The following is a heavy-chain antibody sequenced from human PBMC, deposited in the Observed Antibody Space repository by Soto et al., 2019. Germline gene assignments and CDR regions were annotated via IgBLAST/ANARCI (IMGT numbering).Heavy chain of an antibody. CDR2: IYSGGST. V-gene: IGHV3-53*01. J-gene: IGHJ4*02. D-gene: IGHD1-26*01. CDR3: ARVFKGAAFDY. CDR1: GFTVSSNY. Sequence: PVGSLRLSCAASGFTVSSNYMSWVRQAPGKGLEWVSVIYSGGSTYYADSVKGRFTISRDNSKNTLYLQMNSLRAEDTAVYYCARVFKGAAFDYWGQGTLVTVSS.